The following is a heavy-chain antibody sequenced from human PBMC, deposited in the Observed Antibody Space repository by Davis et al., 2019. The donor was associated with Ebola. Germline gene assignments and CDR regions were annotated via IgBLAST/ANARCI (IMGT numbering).Heavy chain of an antibody. CDR3: ARGGRYCSSTSCYPYYYYYYMDV. V-gene: IGHV4-34*01. J-gene: IGHJ6*03. D-gene: IGHD2-2*01. CDR1: GGSFSGYY. CDR2: INHSGST. Sequence: PSETLSLTCAVYGGSFSGYYWSWIRQPPGKGLEWIGEINHSGSTNYNPSLKSRVTISVDTSKNQFSLKLSSVTAADTAVYYCARGGRYCSSTSCYPYYYYYYMDVWGKGTTVTVSS.